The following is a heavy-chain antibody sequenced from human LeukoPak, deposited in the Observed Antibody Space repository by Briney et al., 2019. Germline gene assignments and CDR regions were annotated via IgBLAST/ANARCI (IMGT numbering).Heavy chain of an antibody. D-gene: IGHD3-10*01. CDR3: ARTRNYYGSRGFYFDY. CDR2: IYYSGST. V-gene: IGHV4-39*07. Sequence: SETLSLTCTVSGGSISSSSYYWGWIRQPPGKGLEWIGSIYYSGSTYYNPSLKSRVTISVDTSKNQFSLKLSSVTAADTAVYYCARTRNYYGSRGFYFDYWGQGTLVTVSS. CDR1: GGSISSSSYY. J-gene: IGHJ4*02.